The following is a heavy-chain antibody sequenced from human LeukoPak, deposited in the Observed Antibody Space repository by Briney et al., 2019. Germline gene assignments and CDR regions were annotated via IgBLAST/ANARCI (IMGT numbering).Heavy chain of an antibody. CDR2: IYPADSDT. V-gene: IGHV5-51*01. D-gene: IGHD3-22*01. Sequence: GESLKISCKGSGYSFTNYWIGWVRQMPGKGLEWMGIIYPADSDTRYSPSFQDQVTISVDKSISTAYLQWSSLKASDTAMYYCARHDGYYYESSGYFVWGQGTLVTVAS. J-gene: IGHJ4*02. CDR1: GYSFTNYW. CDR3: ARHDGYYYESSGYFV.